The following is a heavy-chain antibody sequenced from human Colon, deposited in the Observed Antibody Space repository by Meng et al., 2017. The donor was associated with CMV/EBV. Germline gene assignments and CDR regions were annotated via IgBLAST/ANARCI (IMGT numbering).Heavy chain of an antibody. V-gene: IGHV3-48*03. CDR2: ISRSGDII. CDR1: RFTFNNYE. J-gene: IGHJ6*02. Sequence: GESLKISCAASRFTFNNYEVNWVRQAPGKGLEWVSYISRSGDIIYYADSVKGRFTVSRDNANNSLYVQMNSLRAEDTAVYYCARITFCSDTSCYSHFGMDVWGQGTTVTVSS. D-gene: IGHD2-2*02. CDR3: ARITFCSDTSCYSHFGMDV.